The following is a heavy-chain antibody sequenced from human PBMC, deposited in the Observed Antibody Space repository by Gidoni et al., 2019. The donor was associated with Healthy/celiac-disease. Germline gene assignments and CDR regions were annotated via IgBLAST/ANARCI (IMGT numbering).Heavy chain of an antibody. CDR3: AKVWSSLLWFGGFDI. V-gene: IGHV3-9*01. CDR2: ISWNSGSI. J-gene: IGHJ3*02. Sequence: EVQLVESGGGLVQPGRSLRLSCAASGFTFDDYAMHWVRQAPGKGLEWVSGISWNSGSIGYADSVKGRFTISRDNAKNSLYLQMNSLRAEDTALYYCAKVWSSLLWFGGFDIWGQGTMVTVSS. D-gene: IGHD3-10*01. CDR1: GFTFDDYA.